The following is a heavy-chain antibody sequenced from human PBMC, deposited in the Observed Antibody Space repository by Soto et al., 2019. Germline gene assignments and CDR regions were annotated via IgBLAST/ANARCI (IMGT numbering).Heavy chain of an antibody. Sequence: SVKVSCKASGFTFTSSAMQWVRQARGQRLEWIGWIVVGSGNTNYAQKFQERVTITRDMSTSTAYMELSSLRSEDTAVYYCAATVGATGYYYGMDVWGQGTTVTVSS. D-gene: IGHD1-26*01. J-gene: IGHJ6*02. V-gene: IGHV1-58*02. CDR1: GFTFTSSA. CDR2: IVVGSGNT. CDR3: AATVGATGYYYGMDV.